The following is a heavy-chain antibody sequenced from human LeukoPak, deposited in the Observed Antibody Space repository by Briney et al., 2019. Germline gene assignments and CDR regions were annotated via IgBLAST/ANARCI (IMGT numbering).Heavy chain of an antibody. V-gene: IGHV4-34*01. D-gene: IGHD2-21*02. Sequence: SETLSLTCAVYGGSFSGYYWSWIRQPPGKGLEWIGEINHSGSTNYNPSLKSRVTISVDTSKNQFSLKLSSVTAADTAVYYCAREAKLKIVVVTAERGHNAFDIWGQGTMVTVSS. CDR3: AREAKLKIVVVTAERGHNAFDI. J-gene: IGHJ3*02. CDR1: GGSFSGYY. CDR2: INHSGST.